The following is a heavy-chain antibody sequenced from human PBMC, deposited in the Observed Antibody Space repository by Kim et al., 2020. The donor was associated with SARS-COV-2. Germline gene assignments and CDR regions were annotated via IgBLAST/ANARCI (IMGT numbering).Heavy chain of an antibody. D-gene: IGHD3-3*01. V-gene: IGHV4-34*01. CDR3: ARGLIGSGVSSYDYGLDV. J-gene: IGHJ6*02. CDR1: GGSLSDYY. CDR2: INHRGST. Sequence: SETLSLTCAVYGGSLSDYYWSWIRQPPGKGLEWIGEINHRGSTNYNTSLNSRVTISLDTSKNQFSLILRSVTAVDSAVYYCARGLIGSGVSSYDYGLDVWGLGTTVTVSS.